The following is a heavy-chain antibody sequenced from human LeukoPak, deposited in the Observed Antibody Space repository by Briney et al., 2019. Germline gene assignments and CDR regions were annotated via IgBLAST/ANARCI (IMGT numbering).Heavy chain of an antibody. Sequence: ASVKVSCKASGYTFTSYGISWVRQAPGQGLEWMGWISAYNGNTNYAQKLQGRVTMTTDTSTSTAYMELRSLRSDDTAAYYCAREGVYYDSSGRRPNWFDPWGQGTLVTVSS. CDR1: GYTFTSYG. V-gene: IGHV1-18*01. CDR2: ISAYNGNT. CDR3: AREGVYYDSSGRRPNWFDP. D-gene: IGHD3-22*01. J-gene: IGHJ5*02.